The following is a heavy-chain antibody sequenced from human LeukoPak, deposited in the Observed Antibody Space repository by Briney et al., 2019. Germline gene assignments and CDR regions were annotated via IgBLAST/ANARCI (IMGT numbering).Heavy chain of an antibody. D-gene: IGHD2-15*01. V-gene: IGHV3-7*01. J-gene: IGHJ4*02. CDR2: IKQDGSKK. CDR1: GISFSNYW. CDR3: ATVPPGRCDRDPCYPVFDY. Sequence: PGGSLRLSCAASGISFSNYWMSWVRQTPEKGLEWVAHIKQDGSKKHYVDSVKGRFTISRDNAENSLYLQMTSLGADDTAVYYCATVPPGRCDRDPCYPVFDYWGRGALVTVSS.